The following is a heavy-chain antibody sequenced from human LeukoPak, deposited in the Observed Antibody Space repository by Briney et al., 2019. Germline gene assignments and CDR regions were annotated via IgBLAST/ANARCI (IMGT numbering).Heavy chain of an antibody. CDR1: GYSFTSFG. Sequence: ASVKVSCKASGYSFTSFGMNWVRQAPGQGLEWMGGIIPIFGTANYAQKFQGRVTITADKSTSTAYMELSSLRSEDTAVYYCARGYCGGDCPAVLDVWGKGTTVTVSS. V-gene: IGHV1-69*06. D-gene: IGHD2-21*02. J-gene: IGHJ6*04. CDR3: ARGYCGGDCPAVLDV. CDR2: IIPIFGTA.